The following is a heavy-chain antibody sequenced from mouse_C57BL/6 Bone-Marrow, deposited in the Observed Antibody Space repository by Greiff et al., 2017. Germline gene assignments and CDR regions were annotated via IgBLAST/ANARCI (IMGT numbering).Heavy chain of an antibody. CDR2: ISSGGSYT. CDR3: ARHSPYYYGSSYFAY. J-gene: IGHJ3*01. CDR1: GFTFSSYG. D-gene: IGHD1-1*01. Sequence: DVHLVESGGDLVKPGGSLKLSCAASGFTFSSYGMSWVRQTPDKRLEWVATISSGGSYTYYPDSVKGRFTISRDNAKNTLYLQMSSLKSEDTAMYYCARHSPYYYGSSYFAYWGQGTLVTVSA. V-gene: IGHV5-6*01.